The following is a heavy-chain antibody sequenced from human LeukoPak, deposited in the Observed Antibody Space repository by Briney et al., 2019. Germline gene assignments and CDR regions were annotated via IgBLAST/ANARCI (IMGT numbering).Heavy chain of an antibody. CDR1: GFTFSSYG. J-gene: IGHJ4*02. Sequence: GGSLRLSCAASGFTFSSYGMSWVRQAPGKGLEWVSAISGSGGSTYYADSVKGRFTISRDNSKNTLYLQMNSLRAEDTAVYYCTRVSWNYDFDYWGQGTLVTVSS. CDR2: ISGSGGST. CDR3: TRVSWNYDFDY. V-gene: IGHV3-23*01. D-gene: IGHD1-7*01.